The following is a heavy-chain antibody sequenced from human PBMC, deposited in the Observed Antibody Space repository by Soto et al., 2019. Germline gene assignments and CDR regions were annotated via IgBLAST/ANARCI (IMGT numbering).Heavy chain of an antibody. V-gene: IGHV3-15*07. CDR2: IKSKTDGGTT. CDR3: TTGSGLMLYAMEDDAFAI. D-gene: IGHD2-8*01. CDR1: GFTFSNAW. Sequence: EVQLVESGGGLVKPGGSLRLSCAASGFTFSNAWMNWVRQAPGKGLEWVGRIKSKTDGGTTDYAAPVKGRFTISRDDSKNTLYLQMNSLKTEDTAVYYCTTGSGLMLYAMEDDAFAIWGHGTMVTVSS. J-gene: IGHJ3*02.